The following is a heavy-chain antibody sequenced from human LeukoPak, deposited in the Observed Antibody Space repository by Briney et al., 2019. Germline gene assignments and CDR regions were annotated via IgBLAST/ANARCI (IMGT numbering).Heavy chain of an antibody. D-gene: IGHD4-11*01. J-gene: IGHJ4*02. CDR3: AKVPRYSDCY. CDR2: INEDGSVK. V-gene: IGHV3-7*01. CDR1: GDTFLAAR. Sequence: PGGSLRLSCAESGDTFLAARMAAGRQSPGKGLEWVAEINEDGSVKYYVDSMKGRFTISRDNAQNSLYLQMNSLGDEDTVVYYCAKVPRYSDCYWGQGTLVTVSS.